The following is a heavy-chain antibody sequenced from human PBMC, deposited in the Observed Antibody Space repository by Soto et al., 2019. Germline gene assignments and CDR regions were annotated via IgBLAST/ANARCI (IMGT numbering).Heavy chain of an antibody. CDR3: ARGPYYYGSGSSPANNPFDY. V-gene: IGHV1-69*13. D-gene: IGHD3-10*01. J-gene: IGHJ4*02. Sequence: SVKVSCKASGGTFSSYAISWVRQAPGQGLEWMGGIIPTFGTANYAQKFQGRVTITADESTSTAYMELSSLRSEDTAVYYCARGPYYYGSGSSPANNPFDYWGQGTLVTVSS. CDR2: IIPTFGTA. CDR1: GGTFSSYA.